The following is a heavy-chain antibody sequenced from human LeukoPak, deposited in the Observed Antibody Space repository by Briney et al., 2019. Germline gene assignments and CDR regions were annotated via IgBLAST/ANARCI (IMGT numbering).Heavy chain of an antibody. CDR1: GGSISSYY. V-gene: IGHV4-59*01. CDR3: AREYSNWYFDY. Sequence: PSQTLSLTCTVSGGSISSYYWSWIRQPPGKGLEWIGYIYYSGSTNYNPSLKSRVTISVDTSKNQFSLKLSSVTAADTAVYYCAREYSNWYFDYWGQGTLVTVSS. J-gene: IGHJ4*02. CDR2: IYYSGST. D-gene: IGHD4-11*01.